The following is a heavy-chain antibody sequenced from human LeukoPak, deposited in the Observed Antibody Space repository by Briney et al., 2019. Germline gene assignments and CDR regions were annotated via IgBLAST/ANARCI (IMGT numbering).Heavy chain of an antibody. CDR2: IKSKTDGGTT. CDR1: GFTFSNAW. CDR3: TRQQLVPDY. Sequence: GGSLRLSCAASGFTFSNAWMSWVRQAPGKGLEWVGHIKSKTDGGTTDYAAPVKGRFTISRDDSKNTLYLQMNSLKTEDTAVYYCTRQQLVPDYWGQGTLVTVSS. D-gene: IGHD6-13*01. J-gene: IGHJ4*02. V-gene: IGHV3-15*01.